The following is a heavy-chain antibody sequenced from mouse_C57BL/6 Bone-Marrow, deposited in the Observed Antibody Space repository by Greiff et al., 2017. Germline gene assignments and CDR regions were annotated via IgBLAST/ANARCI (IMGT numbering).Heavy chain of an antibody. CDR2: ISDGGSYT. CDR1: GFTFSSYA. D-gene: IGHD2-2*01. V-gene: IGHV5-4*01. J-gene: IGHJ2*01. Sequence: DVHLVESGGGLVKPGGSLKLSCAASGFTFSSYAMSWVRQTPEKRLEWVATISDGGSYTYYPINVKGRFTISRDNAKNNLYLQMSHLKSEDTAMYYCERVDRVTPRLDYWGQGTTLTVSS. CDR3: ERVDRVTPRLDY.